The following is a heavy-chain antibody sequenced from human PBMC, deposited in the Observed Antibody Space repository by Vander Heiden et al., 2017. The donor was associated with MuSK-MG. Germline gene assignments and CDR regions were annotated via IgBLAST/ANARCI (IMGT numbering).Heavy chain of an antibody. CDR3: AKERVALPLLDF. CDR2: IGWNGGGI. CDR1: GFTFDDYG. Sequence: VQLVESGGGLVQPGRSLRLSCAASGFTFDDYGRHWVRQAPGKGLGGVSVIGWNGGGIDYADSVRGRFTSSRDNAKNSLYLQMNSLRPEDTALYFCAKERVALPLLDFWGQGSLVIVS. D-gene: IGHD1-26*01. V-gene: IGHV3-9*01. J-gene: IGHJ4*02.